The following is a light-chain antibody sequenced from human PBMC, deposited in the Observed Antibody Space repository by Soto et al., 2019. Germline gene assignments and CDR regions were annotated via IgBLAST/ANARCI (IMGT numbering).Light chain of an antibody. CDR1: SSNIGSNT. Sequence: QSVLTQPPSASGTSGQRVTISCSGSSSNIGSNTVNWYQQLPGTAPKLLIYSNNQRPSGVPDRFSGSKSGTSASLAISGLQSEDEADYYCQAYDYSLTAFVFGGGTKLTVL. J-gene: IGLJ3*02. V-gene: IGLV1-44*01. CDR3: QAYDYSLTAFV. CDR2: SNN.